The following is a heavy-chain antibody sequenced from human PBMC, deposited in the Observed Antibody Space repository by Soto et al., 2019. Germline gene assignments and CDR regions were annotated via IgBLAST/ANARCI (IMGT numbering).Heavy chain of an antibody. CDR1: GGSISSYY. V-gene: IGHV4-4*07. CDR2: IYTSGST. Sequence: PSETLSLTCTVSGGSISSYYWSWIRQPAGKGLEWIGRIYTSGSTNYNPSLKSRVTMSVDTSKNQFSLKLSSVTAADTAVYYCARDGTTDHYDSMPPAYGMDVWGQGTTVTVSS. J-gene: IGHJ6*02. CDR3: ARDGTTDHYDSMPPAYGMDV. D-gene: IGHD3-22*01.